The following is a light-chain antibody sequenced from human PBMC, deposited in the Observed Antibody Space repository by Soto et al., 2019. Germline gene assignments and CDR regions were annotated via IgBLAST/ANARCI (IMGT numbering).Light chain of an antibody. Sequence: EIVLTQSPATLSLSPGESATLSCRASQSVTSSLAWYQQKPGQAPRLLIYGASNRATGIPDRFSGSGSGTDFTLTISRLEPEDFAVYYCQQYGSSGTFGQGTKVDIK. CDR3: QQYGSSGT. V-gene: IGKV3-20*01. J-gene: IGKJ1*01. CDR2: GAS. CDR1: QSVTSS.